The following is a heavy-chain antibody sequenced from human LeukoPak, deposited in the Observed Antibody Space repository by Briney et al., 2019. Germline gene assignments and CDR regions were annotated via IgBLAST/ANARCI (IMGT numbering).Heavy chain of an antibody. Sequence: GGSLRLSCAASGFTFSSYWMHWVRHPPGKGLVWVSRINSDGSSTTYADSVKGRFTISRDNAKNTLYLQMNSLRAEDTAVYYCAGSGVTGNWFDPWGQGTLVTVSS. CDR1: GFTFSSYW. J-gene: IGHJ5*02. CDR3: AGSGVTGNWFDP. V-gene: IGHV3-74*01. CDR2: INSDGSST. D-gene: IGHD7-27*01.